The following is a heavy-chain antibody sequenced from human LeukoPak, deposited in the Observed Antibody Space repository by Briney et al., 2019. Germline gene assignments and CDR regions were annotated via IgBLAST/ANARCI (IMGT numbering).Heavy chain of an antibody. J-gene: IGHJ6*03. V-gene: IGHV4-34*01. CDR2: NNHSGST. CDR1: GVTFSGYY. CDR3: ARVLPGYSSSSVYYYYYYMDV. Sequence: AETLTLTCAVYGVTFSGYYWSWIRQPPGKGLEWIGENNHSGSTKYNPSLKSRVTISVVTSKIQFSLELSSVTAAVTAVYDGARVLPGYSSSSVYYYYYYMDVWGKGTTVTVSS. D-gene: IGHD6-6*01.